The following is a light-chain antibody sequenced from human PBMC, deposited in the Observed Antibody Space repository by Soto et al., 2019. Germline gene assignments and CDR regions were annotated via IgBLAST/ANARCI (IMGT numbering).Light chain of an antibody. CDR2: ENN. V-gene: IGLV1-51*02. Sequence: QSVLTQPPSVSAAPGQKVTISCSGSSSNIGTNYVSWYQQLPGTAPKLLIYENNKRPSGIPDRFSGSRSGTSATLGITGLQTGDEADYYCGTWDSSLSGNFVFGTGTKVTVL. J-gene: IGLJ1*01. CDR1: SSNIGTNY. CDR3: GTWDSSLSGNFV.